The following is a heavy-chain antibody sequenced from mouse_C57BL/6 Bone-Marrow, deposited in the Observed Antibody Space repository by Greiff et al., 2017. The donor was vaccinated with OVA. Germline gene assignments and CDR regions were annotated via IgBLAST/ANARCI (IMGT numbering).Heavy chain of an antibody. CDR1: GYTFTSYG. CDR3: ARGLAY. J-gene: IGHJ3*01. Sequence: QVQLKQSGAELARPGASVKLSCKASGYTFTSYGISWVKQRTGQGLEWIGEIYPRSGNTYYNEKFKGKATLTADKSSSTAYMELRSLTSEDSAVYFFARGLAYWGQGTLVTVSA. D-gene: IGHD3-3*01. CDR2: IYPRSGNT. V-gene: IGHV1-81*01.